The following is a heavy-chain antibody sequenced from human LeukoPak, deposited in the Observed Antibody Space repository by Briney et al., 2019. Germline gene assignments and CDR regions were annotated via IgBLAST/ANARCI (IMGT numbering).Heavy chain of an antibody. D-gene: IGHD3-22*01. CDR3: ARHSGYDSSGYPYYFDY. J-gene: IGHJ4*02. CDR2: IYYSGST. V-gene: IGHV4-39*01. Sequence: WIRQPPGKGLEWIGSIYYSGSTYYNPSLKSRVTISVDTSKNQFSLKLSSVTAADTAVYYCARHSGYDSSGYPYYFDYWGQGTLVTVSS.